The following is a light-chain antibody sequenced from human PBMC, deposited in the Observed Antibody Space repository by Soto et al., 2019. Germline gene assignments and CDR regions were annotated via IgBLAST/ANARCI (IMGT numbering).Light chain of an antibody. CDR1: PSIRSW. CDR2: KAS. V-gene: IGKV1-5*03. Sequence: DIQMTPSPSTLSSSVREKVTITFRARPSIRSWLAWYQQKPGKAPKVLIYKASNLQSGFPARFSGSGSGTDFTLTISSLQPDDFATYYCQQCSSYPPTFGQGTTVDIK. CDR3: QQCSSYPPT. J-gene: IGKJ1*01.